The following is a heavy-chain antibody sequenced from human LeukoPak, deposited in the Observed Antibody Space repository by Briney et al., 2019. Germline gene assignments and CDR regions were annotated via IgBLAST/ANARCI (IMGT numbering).Heavy chain of an antibody. Sequence: GGSLRLSCAVSGFTFSSHAMHWVRQAPGKGLEWVSVIYSGGSTYYADSVKGRFTISRDNSKNTLYLQMNSLRAEDTAVYYCARDGPLRYSSSWYFDYWGQGTLVTVSS. J-gene: IGHJ4*02. CDR1: GFTFSSHA. V-gene: IGHV3-66*01. D-gene: IGHD6-13*01. CDR3: ARDGPLRYSSSWYFDY. CDR2: IYSGGST.